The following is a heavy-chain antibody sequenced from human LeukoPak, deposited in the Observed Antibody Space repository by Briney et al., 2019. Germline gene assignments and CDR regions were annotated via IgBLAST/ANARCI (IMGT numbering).Heavy chain of an antibody. V-gene: IGHV5-10-1*01. CDR2: IDPSDSYS. J-gene: IGHJ4*02. CDR1: GYTFTSSW. D-gene: IGHD3-10*01. Sequence: GDPLKISCKGSGYTFTSSWISWVRQMPGKGLEWMGKIDPSDSYSHSGPTFQGHVTISADKSICTAYLQWSSLRASDTAMYYCARHRGVRTEFDFWGQGTLVTPSA. CDR3: ARHRGVRTEFDF.